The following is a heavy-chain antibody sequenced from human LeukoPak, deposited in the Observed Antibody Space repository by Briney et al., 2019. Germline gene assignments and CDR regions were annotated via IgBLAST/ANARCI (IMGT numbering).Heavy chain of an antibody. Sequence: SETLSLTCTVSGGSISSYYWSWIRQPPGKGLEWIGYIYYSGSTNYNPSLKSRVTISVDTSKNQFSLKLSSVTAADTAVYYCARGGRDSSVSGWGQGTLVTVSS. CDR3: ARGGRDSSVSG. CDR1: GGSISSYY. J-gene: IGHJ4*02. CDR2: IYYSGST. D-gene: IGHD3-22*01. V-gene: IGHV4-59*08.